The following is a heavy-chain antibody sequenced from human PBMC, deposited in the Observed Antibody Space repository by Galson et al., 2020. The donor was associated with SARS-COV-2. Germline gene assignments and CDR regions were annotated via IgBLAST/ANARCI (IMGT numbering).Heavy chain of an antibody. D-gene: IGHD6-13*01. CDR2: INHSGST. Sequence: SETLSLTCAVYGGFFSGYYWSWIRQPPGKGLEWIGEINHSGSTNYNPSLKSRVTISVDTSKNQFSLKLSSVTAADTAVYYCARGRRSSWYTGGWFDPWGQGTLVTVSS. CDR1: GGFFSGYY. J-gene: IGHJ5*02. CDR3: ARGRRSSWYTGGWFDP. V-gene: IGHV4-34*01.